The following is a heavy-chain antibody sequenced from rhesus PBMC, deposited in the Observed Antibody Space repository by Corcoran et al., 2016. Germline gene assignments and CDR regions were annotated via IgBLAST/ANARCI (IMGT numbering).Heavy chain of an antibody. Sequence: QVKLQQWGEGLVKPSETLSLTCAVYGGSISGYYYWSWIRQPPGKGLEGIGYIYGNNTSTTYNPPLKNRVTISKATSKTQFSLKLSSVTAADTAVYYCARNFMGFPYSSSSDHFDYWGQGVLVTVSS. D-gene: IGHD6-43*01. V-gene: IGHV4-73*01. CDR1: GGSISGYYY. CDR3: ARNFMGFPYSSSSDHFDY. J-gene: IGHJ4*01. CDR2: IYGNNTST.